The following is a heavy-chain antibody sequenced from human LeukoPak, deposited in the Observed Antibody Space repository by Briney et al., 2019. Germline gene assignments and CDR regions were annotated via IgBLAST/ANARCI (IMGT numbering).Heavy chain of an antibody. J-gene: IGHJ3*02. V-gene: IGHV3-48*04. CDR2: ISSSSRSI. D-gene: IGHD6-6*01. Sequence: GGSLRPSCAASGFTFSSYSMNWVRQAPGKGLEWVSYISSSSRSIYYADSVKGRFTVSRDNAKNSLDLQMNSLRAEDTAVYYCARRSSSSGNDAFDIWGQGTMVTVSS. CDR3: ARRSSSSGNDAFDI. CDR1: GFTFSSYS.